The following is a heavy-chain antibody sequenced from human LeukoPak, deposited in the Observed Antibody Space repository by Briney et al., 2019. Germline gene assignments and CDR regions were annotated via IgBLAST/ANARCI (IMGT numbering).Heavy chain of an antibody. CDR3: ARGFYYDSGVFPDFQTFDS. CDR2: ISPYNGNT. D-gene: IGHD3-22*01. CDR1: GYTFTSYG. J-gene: IGHJ4*02. Sequence: GASVKVSCKTSGYTFTSYGISWVRQAPGQGPEWVGWISPYNGNTKYARKFQDRVTMTTDTSTSTAYMELRSLRSDDTAVYSCARGFYYDSGVFPDFQTFDSWGQGTLVTVSS. V-gene: IGHV1-18*01.